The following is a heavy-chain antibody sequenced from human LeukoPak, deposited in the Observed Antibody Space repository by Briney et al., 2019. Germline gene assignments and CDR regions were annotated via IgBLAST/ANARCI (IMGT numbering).Heavy chain of an antibody. J-gene: IGHJ3*02. CDR1: GGSISSSSYY. V-gene: IGHV4-39*07. D-gene: IGHD1-7*01. CDR3: ARDGDNWNYGAFDI. CDR2: IYYSGST. Sequence: SETLSLTCTVSGGSISSSSYYWGWIRQPPGKGLEWIGSIYYSGSTYYNPSLKSRVTISVDTSKNQFSLKLSSVTAADTAVYYCARDGDNWNYGAFDIWGQGTMVTVSS.